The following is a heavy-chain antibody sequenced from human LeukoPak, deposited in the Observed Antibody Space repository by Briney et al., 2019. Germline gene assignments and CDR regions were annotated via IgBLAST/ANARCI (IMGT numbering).Heavy chain of an antibody. Sequence: PSETLSLTCTVSGGSISSYYWSWIRQPPGKGLEWIGYIYYSGSTNYNPSLKSRVTISVDTSKNQFSLKLSSVTAADTAVYYCARGPAAGYNWFDPWGQGTLVTVSS. V-gene: IGHV4-59*01. CDR2: IYYSGST. CDR1: GGSISSYY. CDR3: ARGPAAGYNWFDP. D-gene: IGHD2-2*01. J-gene: IGHJ5*02.